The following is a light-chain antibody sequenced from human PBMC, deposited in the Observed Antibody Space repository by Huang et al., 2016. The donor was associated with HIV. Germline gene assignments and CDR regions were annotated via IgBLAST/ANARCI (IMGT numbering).Light chain of an antibody. J-gene: IGKJ1*01. Sequence: DIQMTQSPSSLSASVGDRVTITCQATQDIRNQLNWYKQEPGKAPKVLIYDASNLEAGVPSRVSGSGSGTDFTFTISSLQPEDIATYYCQQYDSPPWTFGQGTKVEIK. CDR3: QQYDSPPWT. CDR1: QDIRNQ. CDR2: DAS. V-gene: IGKV1-33*01.